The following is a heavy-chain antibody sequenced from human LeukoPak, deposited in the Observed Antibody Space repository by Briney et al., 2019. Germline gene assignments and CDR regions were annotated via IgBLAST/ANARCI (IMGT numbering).Heavy chain of an antibody. CDR3: AKQSRGYYYDSSGSMEAFGI. Sequence: GGSLRLSCAASGFTFSSYAMSWVRQAPGKGLEWVSAISGSGGSTYYADSVKGRFTISRDNSKNTLYLQMNSLRAEDTAVYYCAKQSRGYYYDSSGSMEAFGIWGQGTMVTVSS. J-gene: IGHJ3*02. CDR1: GFTFSSYA. V-gene: IGHV3-23*01. D-gene: IGHD3-22*01. CDR2: ISGSGGST.